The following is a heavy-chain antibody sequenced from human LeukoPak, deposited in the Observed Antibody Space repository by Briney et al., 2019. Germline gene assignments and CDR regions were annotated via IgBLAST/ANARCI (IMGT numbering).Heavy chain of an antibody. Sequence: ASVKVSCKASGGTFSSYGISWVRQAPGQGLEWMGRISPIFEIANYAQKFQGRVTITADKSTSTAYMELSSRRSEDSAIYYCAREFKQSNWNDGHWFDPWGQGTLVTVSS. CDR2: ISPIFEIA. J-gene: IGHJ5*02. CDR3: AREFKQSNWNDGHWFDP. D-gene: IGHD1-20*01. CDR1: GGTFSSYG. V-gene: IGHV1-69*04.